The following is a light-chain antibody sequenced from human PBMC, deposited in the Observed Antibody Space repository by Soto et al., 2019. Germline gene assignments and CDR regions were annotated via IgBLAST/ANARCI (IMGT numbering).Light chain of an antibody. V-gene: IGKV3-20*01. CDR2: ATS. CDR1: ESVSRNY. J-gene: IGKJ1*01. CDR3: QYCGTSRT. Sequence: EIVLAQAAGTLSGCAGERATLSCMASESVSRNYIAWYQQKPGQAPRLLIFATSNTATGIPDRFGGSGSETEFTLTISGLETEDSAVYYCQYCGTSRTFGQGTKVDIK.